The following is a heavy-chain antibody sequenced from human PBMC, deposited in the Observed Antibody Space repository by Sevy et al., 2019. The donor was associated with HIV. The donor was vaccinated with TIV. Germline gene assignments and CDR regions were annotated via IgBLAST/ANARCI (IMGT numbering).Heavy chain of an antibody. CDR3: AREKVSRDSYCSSTSCSTNNYYYYGMDV. V-gene: IGHV1-2*02. CDR1: GYTFTGYY. Sequence: GESLKISCKASGYTFTGYYMHWVRQAPGQGLEWMGWINPNSGGTNYAQKFQGRVTMTRDTSISTAYMGLSRMRSDDTAVYYCAREKVSRDSYCSSTSCSTNNYYYYGMDVWGQGTTVTVSS. CDR2: INPNSGGT. J-gene: IGHJ6*02. D-gene: IGHD2-2*01.